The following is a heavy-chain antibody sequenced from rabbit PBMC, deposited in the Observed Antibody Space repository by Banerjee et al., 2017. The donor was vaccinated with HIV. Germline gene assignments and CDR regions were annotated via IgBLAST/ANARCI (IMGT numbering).Heavy chain of an antibody. J-gene: IGHJ6*01. CDR2: INTSTGNT. V-gene: IGHV1S45*01. D-gene: IGHD4-1*01. Sequence: QEQLEESGGDLVKPEGSLTLTCTASGFSFSNKYVMCWVRQAPGKGLEWIACINTSTGNTVYASLAKGRFTISKTSSTTVTLQMTSLTAAETDPDYWAREVAGVIGWNFGLWGPGTLVTVS. CDR3: AREVAGVIGWNFGL. CDR1: GFSFSNKYV.